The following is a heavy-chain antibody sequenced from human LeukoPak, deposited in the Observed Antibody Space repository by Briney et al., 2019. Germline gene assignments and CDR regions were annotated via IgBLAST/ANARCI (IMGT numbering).Heavy chain of an antibody. V-gene: IGHV3-23*01. CDR3: AKGPRRTLSYYYDSSGYNYFDY. Sequence: GGSLRLSCAASGFTFSSYAMSWVRQAPGKGLEWVSAISGSGGSTYYADSVKGRFTISRDNSKNTLYLQMNSLRAEDTAVYYCAKGPRRTLSYYYDSSGYNYFDYWGQGTLVTVSS. CDR1: GFTFSSYA. D-gene: IGHD3-22*01. CDR2: ISGSGGST. J-gene: IGHJ4*02.